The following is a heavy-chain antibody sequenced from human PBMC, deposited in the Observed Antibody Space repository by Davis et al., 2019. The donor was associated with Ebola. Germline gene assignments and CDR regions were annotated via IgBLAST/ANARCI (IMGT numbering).Heavy chain of an antibody. V-gene: IGHV4-38-2*01. CDR3: ARVGIAAAGVFDY. J-gene: IGHJ4*02. D-gene: IGHD6-13*01. Sequence: PSEPLSLTCAVSGYSISSGYYWGWIRQPPGKGLEWIGSIYHSGSTYYNPSLKSRVTISVDTSKNQFSLKLSSVTAADTAVYYCARVGIAAAGVFDYWGQGTLVTVSS. CDR2: IYHSGST. CDR1: GYSISSGYY.